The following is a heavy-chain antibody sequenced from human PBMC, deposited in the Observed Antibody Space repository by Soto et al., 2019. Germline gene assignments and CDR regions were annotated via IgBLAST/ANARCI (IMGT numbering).Heavy chain of an antibody. Sequence: HVQLHQSGPRLVKPSQTLSLECSVIGGSVNTGDNYWSWVRQSPGRGLEWIGYNYHTGNTFYNPALENRVTMSVDASKNQFSLTLTSVTAADTAVYFCAREPLDGMDVWGQGTNVTVSS. CDR1: GGSVNTGDNY. CDR2: NYHTGNT. V-gene: IGHV4-30-4*01. CDR3: AREPLDGMDV. J-gene: IGHJ6*02.